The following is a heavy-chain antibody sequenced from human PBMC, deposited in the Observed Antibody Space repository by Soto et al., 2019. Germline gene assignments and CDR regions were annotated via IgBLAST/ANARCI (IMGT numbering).Heavy chain of an antibody. J-gene: IGHJ4*02. CDR2: INHSGST. Sequence: PSETLSLTCAVYGGSFSGYYWSWIRQPPGKGLEWIGEINHSGSTNYNPSLKSRVTISVDTSKNQFSLKLSSLTAADTAVYYCARGGYYYDSSGPLFDYWGQGTLVTVSS. V-gene: IGHV4-34*01. D-gene: IGHD3-22*01. CDR1: GGSFSGYY. CDR3: ARGGYYYDSSGPLFDY.